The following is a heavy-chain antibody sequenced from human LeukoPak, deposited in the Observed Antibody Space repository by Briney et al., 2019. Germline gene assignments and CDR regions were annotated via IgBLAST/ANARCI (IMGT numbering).Heavy chain of an antibody. V-gene: IGHV3-48*03. J-gene: IGHJ4*02. D-gene: IGHD1-26*01. Sequence: TGGSLGLSCAASGFTFSSYEMNWVRQAPGKGLEWVSYISSSGSTIYYADSVKGRFTISRDNAKNSLYLQMNSLRAEDTAVYYCARGDSGSYYFDYWGQGTLVTVSS. CDR3: ARGDSGSYYFDY. CDR1: GFTFSSYE. CDR2: ISSSGSTI.